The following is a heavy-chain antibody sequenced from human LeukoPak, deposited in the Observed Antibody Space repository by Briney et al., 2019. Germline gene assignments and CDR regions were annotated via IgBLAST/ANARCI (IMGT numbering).Heavy chain of an antibody. CDR2: ISGSGGST. Sequence: ARSLTLSCPPSGFTFSNYAMSWVRQTPGEGLEWVSGISGSGGSTYYADSVKGRFTISRDNSKNTLYLQVNSLRAEDTAVYYCAKATIAATVVTPLDYWGQGTQVTVSS. CDR3: AKATIAATVVTPLDY. V-gene: IGHV3-23*01. J-gene: IGHJ4*02. CDR1: GFTFSNYA. D-gene: IGHD4-23*01.